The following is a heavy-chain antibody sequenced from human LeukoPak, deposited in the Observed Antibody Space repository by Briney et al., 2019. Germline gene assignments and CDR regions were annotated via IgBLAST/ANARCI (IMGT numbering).Heavy chain of an antibody. Sequence: ASVKVSCKASGYSFTDYYMHWVRQAPGQGLEWMGWINPNSGGTIYAQKFQGRVTMTEDTSTDTAYMELSSLRSEDTAVYYCATAIYDSSGYYQRTGVGRGTDGCYFDYWGQGTLVTVSS. J-gene: IGHJ4*02. CDR3: ATAIYDSSGYYQRTGVGRGTDGCYFDY. CDR2: INPNSGGT. V-gene: IGHV1-2*02. D-gene: IGHD3-22*01. CDR1: GYSFTDYY.